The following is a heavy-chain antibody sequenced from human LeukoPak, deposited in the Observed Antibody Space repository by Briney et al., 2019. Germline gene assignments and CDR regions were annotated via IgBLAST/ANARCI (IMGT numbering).Heavy chain of an antibody. CDR3: ARESVATDY. CDR2: ITSSSKTI. J-gene: IGHJ4*02. D-gene: IGHD5-12*01. Sequence: GGSLRLSCAASGFTFSSYSMNWVRQAPGKGLEWISYITSSSKTIYYADSVKGRFTTSRDNAKNSLYLQMNSLRAGDTAVYYCARESVATDYWGQGTLVTVSS. CDR1: GFTFSSYS. V-gene: IGHV3-48*01.